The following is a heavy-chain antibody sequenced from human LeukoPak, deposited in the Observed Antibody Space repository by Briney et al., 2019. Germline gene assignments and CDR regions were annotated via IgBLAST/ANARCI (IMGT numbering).Heavy chain of an antibody. CDR2: IYYRGST. CDR3: ARHVPGYLNAFDI. Sequence: SETLSLTCAVSGGPLTSYYWTWIRQPPGKGLEWIGFIYYRGSTNYNPSLESRVTISIDTSKNRFSLKLSSVTAADTAVYYCARHVPGYLNAFDIWGQGTMVTVSS. V-gene: IGHV4-59*01. J-gene: IGHJ3*02. CDR1: GGPLTSYY. D-gene: IGHD2-15*01.